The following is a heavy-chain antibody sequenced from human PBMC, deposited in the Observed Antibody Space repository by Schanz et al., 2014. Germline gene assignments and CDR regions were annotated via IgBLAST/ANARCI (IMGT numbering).Heavy chain of an antibody. J-gene: IGHJ4*02. CDR1: GFTFFGSFA. V-gene: IGHV3-23*05. CDR3: AKDVDFWSGYYLDY. CDR2: IYSSGST. D-gene: IGHD3-3*01. Sequence: EVQLLESGGGLVQPGGSLRLSCVASGFTFFGSFAMSWVRQAPGKGLEWVSTIYSSGSTYYADSVKGRFTISRDNSKNTVNLQMNSLRSEDTAVYYCAKDVDFWSGYYLDYWGQGTLVTVSS.